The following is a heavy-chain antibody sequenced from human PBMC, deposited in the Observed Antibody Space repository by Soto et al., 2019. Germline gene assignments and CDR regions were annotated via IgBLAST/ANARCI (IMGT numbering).Heavy chain of an antibody. CDR3: ATLYDFWSGYSHYYYYGMDV. V-gene: IGHV1-3*01. Sequence: ASVKVSCKASGYTFTSYAMHWVRQAPGQRLEWMGWINAGNGNTKYSQKFQGRVTITRDTSASTAYMELSSLRSEDTAVYYCATLYDFWSGYSHYYYYGMDVWGQGTTVTISS. CDR1: GYTFTSYA. J-gene: IGHJ6*02. CDR2: INAGNGNT. D-gene: IGHD3-3*01.